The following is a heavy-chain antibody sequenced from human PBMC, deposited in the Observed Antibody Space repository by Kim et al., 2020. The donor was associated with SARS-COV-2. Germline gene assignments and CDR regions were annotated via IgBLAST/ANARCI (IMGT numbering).Heavy chain of an antibody. Sequence: GGSLRLSCAASGFTFSSYWMSWVRQAPGKGLEWVANIKQDGSEKYYVDSVRGRFTLSRDNAKNSLYLKMNSLRADDTAVYYCARDVKRPYSGSPMRGMDVWGQGTTVTVSS. J-gene: IGHJ6*02. CDR2: IKQDGSEK. CDR3: ARDVKRPYSGSPMRGMDV. V-gene: IGHV3-7*01. D-gene: IGHD1-26*01. CDR1: GFTFSSYW.